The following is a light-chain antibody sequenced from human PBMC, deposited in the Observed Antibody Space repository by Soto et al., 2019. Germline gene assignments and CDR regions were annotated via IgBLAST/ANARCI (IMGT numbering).Light chain of an antibody. CDR2: AAS. J-gene: IGKJ4*01. Sequence: AIRMTQSPSSFSASTGDRVTITCRASQGISSYLAWYQQKPGKAPKLLIYAASTLQSGVPSRFSGSGSGTDFTLTISRLEPEGFALYYCQQYGSSPFTFGGGTKVDIK. V-gene: IGKV1-8*01. CDR1: QGISSY. CDR3: QQYGSSPFT.